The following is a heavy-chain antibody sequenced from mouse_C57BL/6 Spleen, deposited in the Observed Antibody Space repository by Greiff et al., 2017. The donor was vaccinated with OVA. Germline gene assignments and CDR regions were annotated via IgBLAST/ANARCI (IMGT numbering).Heavy chain of an antibody. V-gene: IGHV1-54*01. J-gene: IGHJ3*01. CDR1: GYAFTNYL. D-gene: IGHD1-1*01. Sequence: QVQLQQSGAELVRPGTSVKVSCKASGYAFTNYLIEWVKQRPGPGLEWIGVINPGSGGTNYNEKFKGKATLTADKSSSTAYMQLSSLTSEDSAVYFCARNCGSSPFAYWGQGTLVTVSA. CDR2: INPGSGGT. CDR3: ARNCGSSPFAY.